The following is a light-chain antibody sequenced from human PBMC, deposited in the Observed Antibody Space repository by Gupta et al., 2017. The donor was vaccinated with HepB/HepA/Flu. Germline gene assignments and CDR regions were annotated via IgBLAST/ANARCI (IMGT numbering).Light chain of an antibody. CDR1: QSVSSN. J-gene: IGKJ1*01. CDR2: GAS. CDR3: QQYNNWLGT. V-gene: IGKV3-15*01. Sequence: RATLSCRARQSVSSNLAWYQQKPGQAPRLLIYGASTRATGIPARFSGSGSGTEFTLTISSLQSEDFAVYYCQQYNNWLGTFGQGTKVEIK.